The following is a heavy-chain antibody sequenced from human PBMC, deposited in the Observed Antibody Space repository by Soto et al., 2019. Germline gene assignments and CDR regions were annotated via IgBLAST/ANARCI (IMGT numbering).Heavy chain of an antibody. CDR3: AKEQAIRKGTTWARFDS. J-gene: IGHJ4*02. CDR2: ISGSGGTT. Sequence: EVQLLESGGGLVQPGGSLRLSCAASGVTFSSYAMSWVRQSPGAGLEWVSAISGSGGTTYDTDSVRGRFTISRDNSKNTLYLQMNSLRAEDTALYYCAKEQAIRKGTTWARFDSWGLGTLVTVSS. D-gene: IGHD3-10*01. CDR1: GVTFSSYA. V-gene: IGHV3-23*01.